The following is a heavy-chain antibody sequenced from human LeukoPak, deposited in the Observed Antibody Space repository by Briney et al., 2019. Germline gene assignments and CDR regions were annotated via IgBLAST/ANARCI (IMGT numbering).Heavy chain of an antibody. CDR2: FYHSGGT. CDR1: GVSISSYY. D-gene: IGHD3-22*01. CDR3: ARLSGYYGYVNF. V-gene: IGHV4-59*01. J-gene: IGHJ4*02. Sequence: SETLSLTCNVSGVSISSYYWSWIRQPPGKGLEWIGYFYHSGGTNYNPSFGSRLTISINTSKRQVSLTLRSVSPADSAVYYCARLSGYYGYVNFWGQGTLVTVSS.